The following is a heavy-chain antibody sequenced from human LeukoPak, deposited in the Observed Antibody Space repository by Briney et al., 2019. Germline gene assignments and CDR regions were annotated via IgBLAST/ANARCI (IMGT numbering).Heavy chain of an antibody. CDR3: ARDLILADSSGSSAHDY. CDR1: GFTFSSYD. Sequence: GGSLRLSCAASGFTFSSYDMHWVRQATGKGLEWVSAIGTAGDTYYPGSVKGRFTIARENAKNALYLQMNSLRAGDTAVYYCARDLILADSSGSSAHDYWGQGTLVTVSS. V-gene: IGHV3-13*01. D-gene: IGHD2-15*01. CDR2: IGTAGDT. J-gene: IGHJ4*02.